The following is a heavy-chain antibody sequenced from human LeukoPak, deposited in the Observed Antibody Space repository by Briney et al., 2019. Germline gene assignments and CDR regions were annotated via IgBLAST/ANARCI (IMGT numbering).Heavy chain of an antibody. V-gene: IGHV3-11*03. J-gene: IGHJ5*02. CDR2: ISSSSSYT. CDR1: GFTFSDYY. D-gene: IGHD3-10*01. Sequence: GGSLRLSCAASGFTFSDYYMSWIRQAPGKRLEWVSYISSSSSYTNYADSVKGRFTISRDNAKNSLYLQMNSLRAEDTAVYYCAAPTMVRAPWGQGTLVTVSS. CDR3: AAPTMVRAP.